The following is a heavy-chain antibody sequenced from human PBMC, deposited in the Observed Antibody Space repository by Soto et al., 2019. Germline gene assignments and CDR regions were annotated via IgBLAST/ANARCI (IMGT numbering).Heavy chain of an antibody. Sequence: SETLSLTCTVSGGSISSGDYSWSWVRHSPGKGLEWIGHIYNSGITHYNPSLKSRVVISIDTSRNQFSLRLNSLTAADRAVYFCARGVTVFGLVSRFWFDPWGQGTVVTVSS. CDR2: IYNSGIT. CDR1: GGSISSGDYS. J-gene: IGHJ5*02. CDR3: ARGVTVFGLVSRFWFDP. V-gene: IGHV4-30-4*01. D-gene: IGHD3-3*01.